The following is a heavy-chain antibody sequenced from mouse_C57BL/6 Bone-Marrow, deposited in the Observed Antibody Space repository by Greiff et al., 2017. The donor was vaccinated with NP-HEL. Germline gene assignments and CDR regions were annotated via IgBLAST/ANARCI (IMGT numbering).Heavy chain of an antibody. Sequence: EVKLVESGPGLVKPSQSLSLTCSVTGYSITSGYYWNWIRQFPGNKLEWMGYISYDGSNNSNPSLKNRISITRDPSKNQFFLKLKSLTTDDTATYYGASNVAYYSNPAWFAYWGQGTLVTVSA. V-gene: IGHV3-6*01. D-gene: IGHD2-5*01. CDR3: ASNVAYYSNPAWFAY. CDR1: GYSITSGYY. J-gene: IGHJ3*01. CDR2: ISYDGSN.